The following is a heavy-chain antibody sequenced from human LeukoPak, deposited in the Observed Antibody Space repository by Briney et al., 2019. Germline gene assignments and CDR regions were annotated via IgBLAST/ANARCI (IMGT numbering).Heavy chain of an antibody. CDR3: ATLSALYPRAY. CDR1: GFTFSTYA. Sequence: PGGSLRLSCAASGFTFSTYAMHWVRQAPGKGLEYVSGIVSNGRSTYYANSVRDRFTISRDNSKNTPYLQMNSLRAEDTAVYYCATLSALYPRAYWGQGTLVTVSS. D-gene: IGHD3-16*01. V-gene: IGHV3-64*01. CDR2: IVSNGRST. J-gene: IGHJ4*02.